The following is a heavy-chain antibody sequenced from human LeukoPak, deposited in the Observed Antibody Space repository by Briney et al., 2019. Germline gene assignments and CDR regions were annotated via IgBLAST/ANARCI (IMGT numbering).Heavy chain of an antibody. CDR3: ARTSGSRYYFDY. CDR2: IDWDDDK. D-gene: IGHD1-26*01. J-gene: IGHJ4*02. Sequence: SGPALVKPTQTLTLTCTFSGFSLSTSGMCVSWIRQPPGKALEWLARIDWDDDKYYSSSLKTRLTISKDTSKNQVVLTMTNMDPVDTATYYCARTSGSRYYFDYWGQGTLVTVSS. CDR1: GFSLSTSGMC. V-gene: IGHV2-70*11.